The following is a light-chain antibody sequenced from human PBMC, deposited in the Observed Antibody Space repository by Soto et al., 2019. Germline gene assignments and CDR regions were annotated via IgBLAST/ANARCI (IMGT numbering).Light chain of an antibody. CDR3: QSYDSSLSGYV. V-gene: IGLV1-40*01. J-gene: IGLJ1*01. CDR2: GNS. Sequence: SVLTQPPPVSGAPGQRVTLSFPGGSSHIGAGYDVHWYQQLPGTAPKLLIYGNSNRPSGVPDRFSGSKSGTSASLAITGLQAEDEADYYCQSYDSSLSGYVFGTGTKVTVL. CDR1: SSHIGAGYD.